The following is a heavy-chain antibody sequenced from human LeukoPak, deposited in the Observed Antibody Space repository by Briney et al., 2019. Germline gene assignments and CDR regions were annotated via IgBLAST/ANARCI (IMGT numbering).Heavy chain of an antibody. J-gene: IGHJ5*02. Sequence: GESLKISFKGSGYRFTSYWIGWVRPMPGKGLEWMGIIYPGDSDTRYSPSFQGQVIISAGKSISTAYLQWSSLKASDTAMYYCARPLEQYYGSGRASFWFDPWGQGTLVTVSS. V-gene: IGHV5-51*01. CDR3: ARPLEQYYGSGRASFWFDP. CDR2: IYPGDSDT. D-gene: IGHD3-10*01. CDR1: GYRFTSYW.